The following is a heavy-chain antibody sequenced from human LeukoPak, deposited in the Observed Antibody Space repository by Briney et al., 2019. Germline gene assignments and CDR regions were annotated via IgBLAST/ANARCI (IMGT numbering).Heavy chain of an antibody. CDR2: IYYSGST. V-gene: IGHV4-30-4*01. J-gene: IGHJ4*02. CDR1: GGSISSGDYF. D-gene: IGHD6-19*01. Sequence: SETLSLTCTVSGGSISSGDYFWSWLRQPPGKGLEWIGYIYYSGSTYYNPSLKSRVTISVDTSKNQFSLKLSSVTAADTAVYYCARVPLVAVAFDYWGQGTLVTVSS. CDR3: ARVPLVAVAFDY.